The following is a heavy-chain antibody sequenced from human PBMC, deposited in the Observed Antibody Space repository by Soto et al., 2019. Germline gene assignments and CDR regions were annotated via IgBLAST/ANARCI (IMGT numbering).Heavy chain of an antibody. V-gene: IGHV3-9*01. CDR2: ISWNSDSI. CDR1: GFIFDDFA. J-gene: IGHJ4*02. CDR3: TKVGGLYDFWSGPLHFDL. D-gene: IGHD3-3*01. Sequence: EAQLVESGGGLVQPGRSLRLSCAGSGFIFDDFAIHWVRQAPGKGLEWVSGISWNSDSIGYADSVKGRFTISRDNAKNALSLLMNSLRVEDTALYYCTKVGGLYDFWSGPLHFDLWGQGTLVTVSS.